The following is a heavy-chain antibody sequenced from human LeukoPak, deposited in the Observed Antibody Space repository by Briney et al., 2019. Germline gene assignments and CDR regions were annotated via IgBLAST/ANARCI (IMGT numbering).Heavy chain of an antibody. D-gene: IGHD5/OR15-5a*01. CDR1: GYTFTGYY. V-gene: IGHV1-18*04. CDR2: ISAYNGDT. CDR3: ARLVGLSTTASY. J-gene: IGHJ4*02. Sequence: GASVKVSCKASGYTFTGYYMHWVRQAPGQGLEWVGWISAYNGDTDYAQKLQVRVTMTTDTPTSTAYMELRGLRSDDTAVYYCARLVGLSTTASYWGQGTLVIVSS.